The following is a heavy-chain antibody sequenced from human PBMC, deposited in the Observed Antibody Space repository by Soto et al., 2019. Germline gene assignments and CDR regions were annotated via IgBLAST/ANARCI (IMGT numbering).Heavy chain of an antibody. CDR2: IYYSGST. V-gene: IGHV4-39*01. Sequence: PSETLSLTCTVSGGSISSSSYYWGWIRQPPGKGLEWIGSIYYSGSTYYNPSLKSRVTISVDTFKNQFSLKLSSVTAADTAVYYCARNPYFPYYYDSSGYYYFDYWGQGTLVTVSS. D-gene: IGHD3-22*01. CDR1: GGSISSSSYY. CDR3: ARNPYFPYYYDSSGYYYFDY. J-gene: IGHJ4*02.